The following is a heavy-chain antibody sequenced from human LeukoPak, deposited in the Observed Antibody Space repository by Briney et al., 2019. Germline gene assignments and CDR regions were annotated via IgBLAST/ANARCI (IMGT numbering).Heavy chain of an antibody. J-gene: IGHJ4*02. CDR2: INPSANNT. D-gene: IGHD3-10*01. Sequence: ASVTVSCKTSGYTFINYYMHWVRQAPGQGPEWMGVINPSANNTFYAQKFQGRVTMTRDTSTSTVYMELSSLRSDDTAVYYCARDSSGIEVSSRPDYWGQGTLVTVSS. CDR1: GYTFINYY. CDR3: ARDSSGIEVSSRPDY. V-gene: IGHV1-46*01.